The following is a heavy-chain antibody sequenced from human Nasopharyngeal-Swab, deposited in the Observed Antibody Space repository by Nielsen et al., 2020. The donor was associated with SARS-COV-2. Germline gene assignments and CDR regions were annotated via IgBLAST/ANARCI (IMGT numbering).Heavy chain of an antibody. CDR1: GFSFDDYA. J-gene: IGHJ4*02. CDR3: AKDKLVAMTTVTLFDG. Sequence: SLKISCVASGFSFDDYAMHWVRRTPGKGLEWVSGISWNSVTIGYADSVKGRFTISRDNTKNSISLQMNSLRPEDTALYYCAKDKLVAMTTVTLFDGWGQGTLVTVSS. CDR2: ISWNSVTI. V-gene: IGHV3-9*01. D-gene: IGHD4-17*01.